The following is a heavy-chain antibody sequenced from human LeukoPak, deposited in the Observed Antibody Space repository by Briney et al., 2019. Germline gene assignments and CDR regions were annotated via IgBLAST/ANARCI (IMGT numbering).Heavy chain of an antibody. CDR3: ARDHLDDSSGTRYYYYYYMDV. J-gene: IGHJ6*03. CDR2: ISAYNGNT. D-gene: IGHD3-22*01. CDR1: GYTFTSYG. Sequence: ASVKVSCKASGYTFTSYGISWVRQAPGQGLEWMGWISAYNGNTNYAQKLQGRVTMTTDTSTSTAYMELRSLRSDDTAVYYCARDHLDDSSGTRYYYYYYMDVWGKGTTVTVSS. V-gene: IGHV1-18*01.